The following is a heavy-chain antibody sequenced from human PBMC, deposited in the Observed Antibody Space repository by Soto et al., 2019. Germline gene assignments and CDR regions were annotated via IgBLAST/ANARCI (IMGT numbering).Heavy chain of an antibody. CDR3: ARAPYDFWSGYSNDAFDI. J-gene: IGHJ3*02. Sequence: ASVKVSCKASGYTFTSYDINWVRQATGQGLEWMGWMNPNSGNTGYAQKFQGRVTMARNTSISTAYMELSSLRSEDTAVYFCARAPYDFWSGYSNDAFDIWGQGTMVTVSS. CDR2: MNPNSGNT. D-gene: IGHD3-3*01. CDR1: GYTFTSYD. V-gene: IGHV1-8*01.